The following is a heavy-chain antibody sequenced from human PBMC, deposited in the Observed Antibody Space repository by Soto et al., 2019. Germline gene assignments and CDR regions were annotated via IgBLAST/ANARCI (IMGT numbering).Heavy chain of an antibody. J-gene: IGHJ6*02. Sequence: SVKVSCKASGFTFTSSAVQWVRQARGQRLEWIGWIVVGSGNTNYAQKFQERVTITRDMSTSTAYMEMSSLRSEDTAVYYCAADSSSYRYYYYGMDVWGQGTTVTVSS. V-gene: IGHV1-58*01. D-gene: IGHD6-13*01. CDR2: IVVGSGNT. CDR3: AADSSSYRYYYYGMDV. CDR1: GFTFTSSA.